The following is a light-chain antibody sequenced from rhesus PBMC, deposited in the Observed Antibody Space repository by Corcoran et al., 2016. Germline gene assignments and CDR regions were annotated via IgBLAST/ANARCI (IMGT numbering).Light chain of an antibody. Sequence: QAALTQPRSVSGSPGQSVTISCTGSTSDIGGYNFVSWHRQHPGTAPKLMIHEVSKRPSGVSDRFSGAKSGNTASLTISGLQAADEADYSGGSFVATNTFSFGTGTRLTGL. J-gene: IGLJ1*01. CDR3: GSFVATNTFS. V-gene: IGLV2-32*02. CDR2: EVS. CDR1: TSDIGGYNF.